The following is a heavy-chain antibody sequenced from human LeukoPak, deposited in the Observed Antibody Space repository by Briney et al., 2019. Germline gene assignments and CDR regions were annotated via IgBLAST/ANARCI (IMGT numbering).Heavy chain of an antibody. CDR1: GITLSNYG. Sequence: GGSLRLSRAVSGITLSNYGMSWVRQAPGKGLEWVAGISGSGGSTNYADSVKGRFTISRDNPKNTLYLQMNILRAEDTAVYFCAKRGVVIRVILVGFHKEAYYFDSWGQGALVTVSS. J-gene: IGHJ4*02. D-gene: IGHD3-22*01. CDR2: ISGSGGST. V-gene: IGHV3-23*01. CDR3: AKRGVVIRVILVGFHKEAYYFDS.